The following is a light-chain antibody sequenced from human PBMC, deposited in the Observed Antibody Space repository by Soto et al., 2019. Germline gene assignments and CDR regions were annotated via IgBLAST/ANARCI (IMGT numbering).Light chain of an antibody. J-gene: IGLJ3*02. CDR2: EVS. CDR1: RSDVGGYNY. V-gene: IGLV2-14*01. CDR3: SSYTSSSTPWV. Sequence: QSALTQPASVSGSPGQSITISCTGTRSDVGGYNYVSWYQQHPGKAPKLMIYEVSNRPSGVSNRFSGSKSGNTASLTISGIQAEDEADYYCSSYTSSSTPWVFGGGTKLTVL.